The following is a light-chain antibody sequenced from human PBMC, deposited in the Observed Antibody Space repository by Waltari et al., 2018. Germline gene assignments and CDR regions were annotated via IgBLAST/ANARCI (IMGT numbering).Light chain of an antibody. CDR2: EVS. CDR1: SSDIGGYNY. Sequence: QSALTQPASVSGSPGQSITISRTGTSSDIGGYNYASWYQQHPGKAPKLMIYEVSNRPSGVSNRFSGSKSGNTASLTISGLQAEDEADYYCSSYTSSSTVVFGGGTKLTVL. CDR3: SSYTSSSTVV. J-gene: IGLJ2*01. V-gene: IGLV2-14*01.